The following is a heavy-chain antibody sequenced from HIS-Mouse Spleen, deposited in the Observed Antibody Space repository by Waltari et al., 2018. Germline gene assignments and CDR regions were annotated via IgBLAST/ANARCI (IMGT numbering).Heavy chain of an antibody. Sequence: QLQLQESGPGLVKPSETLSLTCTVSGGSISSSSYYWGWIRQPPGKGLEWIGSIYYSGSTYDNPSRKSRVTISVDTSKNQFSLKLSSVTAAETAVYYCAREIPYSSSWYDWYFDLWGRGTLVTVSS. V-gene: IGHV4-39*07. CDR2: IYYSGST. CDR1: GGSISSSSYY. CDR3: AREIPYSSSWYDWYFDL. D-gene: IGHD6-13*01. J-gene: IGHJ2*01.